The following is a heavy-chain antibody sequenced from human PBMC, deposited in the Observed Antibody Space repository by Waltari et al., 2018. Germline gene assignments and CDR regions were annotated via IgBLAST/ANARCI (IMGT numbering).Heavy chain of an antibody. CDR1: GFTFSSYG. Sequence: EVQLVESGGGLVQPGGSLRLSCAASGFTFSSYGMSWVRQAPGKGLEWVANIKQDGSEKYYVDSVKGRFTISRDNAKNSLYLQMNSLRAEDTAVYYCASELGPNDYWGQGTLVIVSS. CDR2: IKQDGSEK. D-gene: IGHD7-27*01. J-gene: IGHJ4*02. CDR3: ASELGPNDY. V-gene: IGHV3-7*01.